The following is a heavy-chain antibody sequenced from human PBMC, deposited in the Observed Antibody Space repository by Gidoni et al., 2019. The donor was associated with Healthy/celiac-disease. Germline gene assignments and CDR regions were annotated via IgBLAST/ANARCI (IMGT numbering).Heavy chain of an antibody. V-gene: IGHV1-46*01. CDR2: INPSGGST. CDR1: GYTFTSYY. CDR3: AREEIHLGELSLYPDY. J-gene: IGHJ4*02. D-gene: IGHD3-16*02. Sequence: QVQLVQSGAEVKKPGASVKVSCKASGYTFTSYYMPWVRQAPGQGLEWMGIINPSGGSTSYAQKFQGRVTMTRDTSTSTVYMELSSLRSEDTAVYYCAREEIHLGELSLYPDYWGQGTLVTVSS.